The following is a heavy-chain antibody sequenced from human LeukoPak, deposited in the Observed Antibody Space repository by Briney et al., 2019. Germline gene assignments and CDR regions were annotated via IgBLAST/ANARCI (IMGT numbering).Heavy chain of an antibody. J-gene: IGHJ4*02. CDR3: AGANDFWGRYHLDS. D-gene: IGHD3-3*01. CDR2: VKSDGSGT. V-gene: IGHV3-74*01. Sequence: QPGGSLRLSCTASGFTFSNYYMNWVRQAPGKGLVWVSRVKSDGSGTNYADSVKGRFTISRDNAKNILYLQMNSLRAEDTALYYCAGANDFWGRYHLDSWGQGTLVTVSS. CDR1: GFTFSNYY.